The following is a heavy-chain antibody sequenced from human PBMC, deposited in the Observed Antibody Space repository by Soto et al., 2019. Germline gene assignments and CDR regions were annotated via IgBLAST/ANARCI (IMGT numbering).Heavy chain of an antibody. D-gene: IGHD3-3*01. J-gene: IGHJ3*02. CDR1: GGSISGSYYY. Sequence: QLQLQESGPGLVKPSETLSLTCAVSGGSISGSYYYWGWLRQSPGKGPEWIGSVFYTGFTSYNPSLESRVSVSVDTSKNQFSLKVSGVSAADTAVYYCARESDFWDDAYMRTFDIWGQGTKVTVSS. CDR3: ARESDFWDDAYMRTFDI. V-gene: IGHV4-39*02. CDR2: VFYTGFT.